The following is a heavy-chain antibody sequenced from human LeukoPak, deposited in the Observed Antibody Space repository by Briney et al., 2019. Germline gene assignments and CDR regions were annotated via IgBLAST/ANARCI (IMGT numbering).Heavy chain of an antibody. CDR2: IYYSGST. CDR3: ARHGPRRIAVAGYFDY. J-gene: IGHJ4*02. V-gene: IGHV4-59*08. CDR1: GGSISSYY. D-gene: IGHD6-19*01. Sequence: SETLSLTCTVSGGSISSYYWSWIRQPPGKGLVWIGYIYYSGSTNYNPSLKSRVTISVDTSKNQFSLKLSSVTAADTAVYYCARHGPRRIAVAGYFDYWGQGTLVTVSS.